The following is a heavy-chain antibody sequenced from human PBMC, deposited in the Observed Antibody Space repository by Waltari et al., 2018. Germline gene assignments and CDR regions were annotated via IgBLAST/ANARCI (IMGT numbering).Heavy chain of an antibody. V-gene: IGHV3-48*04. CDR1: GFMFSDFS. D-gene: IGHD4-17*01. CDR3: ARDLDKYGHGTPNDY. J-gene: IGHJ4*02. CDR2: ISLWSTTM. Sequence: EVQLVESGGGLVQPGGSLRLSCAASGFMFSDFSMNWVRQAPGKGVWGLSYISLWSTTMSYADPVKGRFTISRDNAKNSLYLQMNSLRAEDTAVYYCARDLDKYGHGTPNDYWGQGTLVTVSS.